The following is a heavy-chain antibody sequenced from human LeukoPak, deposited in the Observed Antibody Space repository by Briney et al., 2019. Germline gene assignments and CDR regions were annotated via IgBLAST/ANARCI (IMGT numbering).Heavy chain of an antibody. V-gene: IGHV1-18*01. Sequence: GASVKVSCKASGYTFTSYGISWVRQAPGQGLEWMGWISAYNGNTNYAQKLQGRVTMTTDTSTSTAYMELRSLRSDDTAVYYCARVRWGYCYYGMDVWGQGTTVTVSS. CDR3: ARVRWGYCYYGMDV. D-gene: IGHD4-23*01. CDR2: ISAYNGNT. CDR1: GYTFTSYG. J-gene: IGHJ6*02.